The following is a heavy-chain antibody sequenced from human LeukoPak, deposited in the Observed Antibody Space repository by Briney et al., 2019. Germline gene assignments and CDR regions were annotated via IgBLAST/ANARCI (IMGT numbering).Heavy chain of an antibody. D-gene: IGHD3-9*01. CDR3: ASGAYDILS. CDR1: GFTFSSYE. Sequence: GGSLRLSCAASGFTFSSYEMNWVRQAPGKGLEWVSYISSSGSTIYYADSVKGRFTISRDNAKNSLYLQMNSLRAEDTAVYYCASGAYDILSWGQGTLVTVSS. CDR2: ISSSGSTI. J-gene: IGHJ4*02. V-gene: IGHV3-48*03.